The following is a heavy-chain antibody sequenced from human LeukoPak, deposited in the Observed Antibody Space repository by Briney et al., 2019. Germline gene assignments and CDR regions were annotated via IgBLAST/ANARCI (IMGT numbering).Heavy chain of an antibody. CDR1: GFTFGSYG. V-gene: IGHV3-30*18. CDR3: AKDLASSGSYYGSGAFDI. J-gene: IGHJ3*02. CDR2: ISYDGSKE. Sequence: PGGSLRLSCAASGFTFGSYGMHWVRQAPGKGLEWVAVISYDGSKEYYADSVKGRFTISRDNSKNTVYLQMNSLRAEDTAVYYRAKDLASSGSYYGSGAFDIWGQGTMVTVSS. D-gene: IGHD1-26*01.